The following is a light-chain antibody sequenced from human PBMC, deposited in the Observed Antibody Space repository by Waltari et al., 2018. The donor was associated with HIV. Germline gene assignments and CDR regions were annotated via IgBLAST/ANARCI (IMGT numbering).Light chain of an antibody. CDR3: QQRRNWPLT. CDR2: GAS. Sequence: IVLTQSPDTLSLSPGERATLSCWASQSVRSSLAWYQQKPGQPPRLLIYGASNRATGIPARFSGSGSGTDFTLTISSLEPEDFAVYYCQQRRNWPLTFGGGTKVEIK. CDR1: QSVRSS. J-gene: IGKJ4*01. V-gene: IGKV3-11*01.